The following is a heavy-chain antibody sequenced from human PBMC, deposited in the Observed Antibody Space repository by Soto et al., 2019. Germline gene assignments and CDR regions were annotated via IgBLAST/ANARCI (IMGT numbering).Heavy chain of an antibody. CDR1: GYIFTDHL. D-gene: IGHD3-22*01. J-gene: IGHJ4*02. V-gene: IGHV1-2*02. CDR2: VHPDSGGT. Sequence: ASVKVSCKTSGYIFTDHLIHWVRQSPGQGLEWVGWVHPDSGGTNVAQAFQDRVTMTADTSITTAYMDLTRLRPDDTAIFYCASSAQGFFPVSGIYFYFDHWGQGTPVTVSS. CDR3: ASSAQGFFPVSGIYFYFDH.